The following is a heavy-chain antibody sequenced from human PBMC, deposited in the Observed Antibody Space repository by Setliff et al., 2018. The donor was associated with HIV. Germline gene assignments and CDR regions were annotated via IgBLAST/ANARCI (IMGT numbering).Heavy chain of an antibody. Sequence: SETLSLTCAVSGGTFSLYYYTWIRQSPLRGLEWIGEINHSGGTRYNPSLESRVTMSLDSSKKQFSLRLTSVTAADTAVYYCARGVRDNSGWSSYYFDYWGQGTLVTVSS. V-gene: IGHV4-34*01. D-gene: IGHD6-19*01. J-gene: IGHJ4*02. CDR1: GGTFSLYY. CDR3: ARGVRDNSGWSSYYFDY. CDR2: INHSGGT.